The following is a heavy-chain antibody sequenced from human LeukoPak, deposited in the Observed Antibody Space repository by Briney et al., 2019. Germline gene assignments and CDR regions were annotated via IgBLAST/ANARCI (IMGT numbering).Heavy chain of an antibody. Sequence: SETLSLTCTVSGGSISSRGFFWGWIRQPPGKGPEWIGSVYYDGVTYLNPSLKSRVTISLDKSTNRFSLRLSSVTAADTAVYYCARHIRYDTPFFDYWGQGTLVTVSS. V-gene: IGHV4-39*01. D-gene: IGHD3-22*01. CDR2: VYYDGVT. CDR3: ARHIRYDTPFFDY. J-gene: IGHJ4*02. CDR1: GGSISSRGFF.